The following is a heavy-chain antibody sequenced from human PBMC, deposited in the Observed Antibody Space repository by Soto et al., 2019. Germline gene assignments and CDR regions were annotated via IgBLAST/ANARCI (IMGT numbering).Heavy chain of an antibody. D-gene: IGHD3-10*01. J-gene: IGHJ4*02. CDR2: ISYDGSNK. V-gene: IGHV3-30*18. Sequence: QVQLVESGGGVVQPGRSLRLSCAASGFTFSSYGMHWVRQAPGKGLEWVAVISYDGSNKYYADSVKGRFTISRDNSKNTLYLPMNSLRAEDTAVYYCAKERVRGVIRGACDYWGQGTLVTVSS. CDR3: AKERVRGVIRGACDY. CDR1: GFTFSSYG.